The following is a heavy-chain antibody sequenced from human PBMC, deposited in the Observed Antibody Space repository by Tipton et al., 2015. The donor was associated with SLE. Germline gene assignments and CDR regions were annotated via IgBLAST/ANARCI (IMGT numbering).Heavy chain of an antibody. D-gene: IGHD2-15*01. CDR2: ISYDGSNK. Sequence: RSLRLSCAASGFTFSRYAMHWVRQAPGKGLEWVAVISYDGSNKYYADSVKGRFTISRDNSKNTLYLQMNSLRAEDTAVYYCARDRGCSGGSCLLSYYYYYMDVWGKGTTVTVSS. V-gene: IGHV3-30-3*01. CDR1: GFTFSRYA. J-gene: IGHJ6*03. CDR3: ARDRGCSGGSCLLSYYYYYMDV.